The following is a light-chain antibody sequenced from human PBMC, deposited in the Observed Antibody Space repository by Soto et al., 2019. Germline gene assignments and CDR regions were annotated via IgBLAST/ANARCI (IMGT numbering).Light chain of an antibody. V-gene: IGKV3-11*01. J-gene: IGKJ4*01. CDR2: DTS. CDR3: QQRVNWPLT. CDR1: QSISSH. Sequence: EIVLTQSPATLSLSPGERATLSCRASQSISSHLAWYQHKPGQAPRLLMFDTSNRATGIPARFSGSGSGTDFTLTISSLEPEDLAVYYCQQRVNWPLTFGGGTKVEIK.